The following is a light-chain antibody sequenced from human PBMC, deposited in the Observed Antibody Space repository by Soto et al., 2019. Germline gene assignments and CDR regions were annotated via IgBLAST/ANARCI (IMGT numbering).Light chain of an antibody. Sequence: QSALTHPASVSGSPGQSITISCTGTSSDVGGYKYVSWYQQHPGKAPKLMIYDIRNRPSGVSNRFSGSKSGNTASLTISGLQAEDEADYYCSSYTSSSTRVFGPGTKVTVL. CDR3: SSYTSSSTRV. J-gene: IGLJ1*01. CDR1: SSDVGGYKY. V-gene: IGLV2-14*03. CDR2: DIR.